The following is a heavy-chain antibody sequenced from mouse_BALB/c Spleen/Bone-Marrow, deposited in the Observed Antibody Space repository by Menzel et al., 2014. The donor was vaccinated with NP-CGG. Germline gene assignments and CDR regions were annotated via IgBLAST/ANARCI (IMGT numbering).Heavy chain of an antibody. CDR2: ISSGSSTI. J-gene: IGHJ2*01. D-gene: IGHD1-1*01. CDR1: GFNFQTFG. CDR3: ARSRFPDYGTSPFDY. V-gene: IGHV5-17*02. Sequence: EVMLVESGGGLVQPGGSRKLSGATSGFNFQTFGMHWVRQAPEKGLEWVAYISSGSSTIYYGDTVRGRFTISRDNPKKTLFLQMTSLRSEDTAMYFCARSRFPDYGTSPFDYWGQGTPLTVSS.